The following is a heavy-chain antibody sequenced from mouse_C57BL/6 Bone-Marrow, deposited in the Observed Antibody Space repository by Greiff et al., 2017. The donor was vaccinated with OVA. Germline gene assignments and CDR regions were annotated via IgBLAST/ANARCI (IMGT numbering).Heavy chain of an antibody. CDR3: AREVYYGSSDWFAY. V-gene: IGHV1-61*01. CDR1: GYTFTSYW. J-gene: IGHJ3*01. D-gene: IGHD1-1*01. Sequence: QVQLQQPGAELVRPGSSVKLSCKASGYTFTSYWMDWVKQRPGQGLEWIGNIYPSDSETHYNQKFKDKATLTGDKSSSTAYMQLSSLTSEDSAVYYCAREVYYGSSDWFAYWGQGTLVTVSA. CDR2: IYPSDSET.